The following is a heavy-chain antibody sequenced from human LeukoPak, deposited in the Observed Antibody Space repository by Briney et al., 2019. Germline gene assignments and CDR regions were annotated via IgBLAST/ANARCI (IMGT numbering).Heavy chain of an antibody. D-gene: IGHD1-26*01. Sequence: GGSLRLSCAASGFTFSSYAMSWVRQAPGKGLEWVSAISGSGGSTYYADSVKGRFTISRDNSKNTLYLQMNSLRAEDTAVYYCAIYSGSYYFSYWGQGTLVTVSS. CDR3: AIYSGSYYFSY. J-gene: IGHJ4*02. V-gene: IGHV3-23*01. CDR2: ISGSGGST. CDR1: GFTFSSYA.